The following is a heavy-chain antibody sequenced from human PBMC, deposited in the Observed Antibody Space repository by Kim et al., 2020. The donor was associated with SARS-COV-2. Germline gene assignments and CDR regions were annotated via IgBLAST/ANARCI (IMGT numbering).Heavy chain of an antibody. D-gene: IGHD6-19*01. Sequence: GGSLRLSCAASGFTFSSYGMHWVRQAPGKGLEWVAVISYDGSNKYYADSVKGRFTISRDNSKNTLYLQMNSLRAEDTAVYYCAKDSLRLGLLHGWFDPWGQGTLVTVSS. V-gene: IGHV3-30*18. CDR1: GFTFSSYG. CDR2: ISYDGSNK. CDR3: AKDSLRLGLLHGWFDP. J-gene: IGHJ5*02.